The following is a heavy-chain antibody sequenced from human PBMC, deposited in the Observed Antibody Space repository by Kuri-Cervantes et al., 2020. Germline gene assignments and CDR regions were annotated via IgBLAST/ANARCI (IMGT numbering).Heavy chain of an antibody. Sequence: GSLRLSCAVFDGSVSGYYFSWVRQPPGKGLEWIGEISHSGSDKFNPSLKSRVTISLDASKNQFSLKLSSVTAADTAVYYCAAGGIAARYYYYYMDVWGKGTTVTVSS. V-gene: IGHV4-34*01. CDR1: DGSVSGYY. CDR3: AAGGIAARYYYYYMDV. J-gene: IGHJ6*03. CDR2: ISHSGSD. D-gene: IGHD6-6*01.